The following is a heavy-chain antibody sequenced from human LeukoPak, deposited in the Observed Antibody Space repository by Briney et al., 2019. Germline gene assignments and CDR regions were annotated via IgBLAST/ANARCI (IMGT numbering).Heavy chain of an antibody. V-gene: IGHV3-23*01. J-gene: IGHJ4*02. CDR3: TNRHDSSGYFFNY. Sequence: GGSLRLSCVASGFTFTRYVMSWVRQAPGKGLEWVSGISESGSNNYYADSVKGRFSISRDNSKNMLYLQMGSLRAEDTAVYYCTNRHDSSGYFFNYWGQGTLVTVSS. CDR1: GFTFTRYV. D-gene: IGHD3-22*01. CDR2: ISESGSNN.